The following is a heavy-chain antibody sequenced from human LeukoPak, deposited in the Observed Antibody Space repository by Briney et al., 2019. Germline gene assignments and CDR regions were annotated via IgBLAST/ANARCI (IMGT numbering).Heavy chain of an antibody. CDR1: GGSISSSSYY. V-gene: IGHV4-39*01. Sequence: SETLSLTCTLSGGSISSSSYYWGWIRQPPGKVLEWIGSIYYSGSTYYNPSLKSRVTISVDTSKNQFSLKLSSVTAADTAVYYCARLRIVGATTIDYWGQGTLVTVSS. J-gene: IGHJ4*02. D-gene: IGHD1-26*01. CDR3: ARLRIVGATTIDY. CDR2: IYYSGST.